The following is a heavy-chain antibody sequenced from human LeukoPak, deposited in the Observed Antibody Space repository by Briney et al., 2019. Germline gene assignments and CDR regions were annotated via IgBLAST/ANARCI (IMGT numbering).Heavy chain of an antibody. CDR3: ARDSVVTTKHDAFDI. D-gene: IGHD5-12*01. Sequence: GGSLRLSCAASGFTFSSYGMHWVRQAPGKGLGWVAVIWYDGSNKYYADSVKGRFTISRDNSKNTLYLQMNSLRAEDTAVYYCARDSVVTTKHDAFDIWGQGTIVTVSS. CDR2: IWYDGSNK. J-gene: IGHJ3*02. CDR1: GFTFSSYG. V-gene: IGHV3-33*01.